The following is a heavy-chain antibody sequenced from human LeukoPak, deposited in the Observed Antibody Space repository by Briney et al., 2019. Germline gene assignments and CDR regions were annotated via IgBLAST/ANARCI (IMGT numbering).Heavy chain of an antibody. CDR3: AKQRKIAVAGTFDY. D-gene: IGHD6-19*01. J-gene: IGHJ4*02. CDR1: GFTFSSYA. Sequence: PGGSLRLSCAASGFTFSSYAMSWVRQAPGKGLEWVSAISGSGGSTYYADSVKGRFTISRGNSKNTLYLQMNSLRAEDTAVYYCAKQRKIAVAGTFDYWGQGTLVTVSS. V-gene: IGHV3-23*01. CDR2: ISGSGGST.